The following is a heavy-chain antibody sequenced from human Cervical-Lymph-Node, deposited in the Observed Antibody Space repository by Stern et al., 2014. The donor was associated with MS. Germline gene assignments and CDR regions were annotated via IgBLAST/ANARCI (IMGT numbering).Heavy chain of an antibody. Sequence: EVQLVESGAGLVKPGGSLRLSCAASGFTFSSFSMNWVRQAPGKGLEWVSSISSSSSYIYSAYSVKGRVTISRDKDKNSLYLQMNSRRAEDTAVYYCARMFLSGYDTTSYYYGMDVWGQGTTVTVSS. V-gene: IGHV3-21*01. J-gene: IGHJ6*02. CDR3: ARMFLSGYDTTSYYYGMDV. CDR2: ISSSSSYI. D-gene: IGHD5-12*01. CDR1: GFTFSSFS.